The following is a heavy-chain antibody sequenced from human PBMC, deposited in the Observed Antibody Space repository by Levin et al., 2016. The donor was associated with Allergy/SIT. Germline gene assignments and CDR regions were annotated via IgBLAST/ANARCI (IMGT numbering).Heavy chain of an antibody. D-gene: IGHD2-8*01. J-gene: IGHJ5*02. V-gene: IGHV5-51*01. CDR2: IYPGDSDT. CDR3: ARRARYCTNGVCYQPAGWFDP. Sequence: KVSCKGSGYSFTSYWIGWVRQMPGKGLEWMGIIYPGDSDTRYSPSFQGQVTISADKSISTAYLQWSSLKASDTAMYYCARRARYCTNGVCYQPAGWFDPWGQGTLVTVSS. CDR1: GYSFTSYW.